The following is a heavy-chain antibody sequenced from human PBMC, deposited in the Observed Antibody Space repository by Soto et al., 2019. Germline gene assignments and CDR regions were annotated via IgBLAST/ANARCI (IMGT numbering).Heavy chain of an antibody. CDR2: ISYDGSNK. D-gene: IGHD5-18*01. J-gene: IGHJ4*02. Sequence: GGSLRLSCAASGFTFSSYVMHWVRQAPGKGLEWVAVISYDGSNKYYADSVKGRFTISRDNSKNTLYLQMNSLRAEDTAVYYCAKAGGQLWNRCYFDYWGQGTLVTVSS. CDR1: GFTFSSYV. CDR3: AKAGGQLWNRCYFDY. V-gene: IGHV3-30*18.